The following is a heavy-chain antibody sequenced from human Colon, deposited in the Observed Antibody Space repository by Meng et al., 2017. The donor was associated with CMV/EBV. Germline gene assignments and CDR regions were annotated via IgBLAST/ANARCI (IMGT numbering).Heavy chain of an antibody. Sequence: SETLPLTCTVSGASISSSSWTWMRQTPGKGLEWSGHVYNSGITNYHPSLKTRVTISVDTSKDQISLSLTSVTAADTARYYCAKAGGYTYGYPAYFDSWGQGTLVTVSS. CDR1: GASISSSS. CDR2: VYNSGIT. V-gene: IGHV4-59*01. CDR3: AKAGGYTYGYPAYFDS. J-gene: IGHJ4*02. D-gene: IGHD5-18*01.